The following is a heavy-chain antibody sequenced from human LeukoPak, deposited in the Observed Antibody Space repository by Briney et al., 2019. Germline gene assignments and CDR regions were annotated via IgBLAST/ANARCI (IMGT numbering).Heavy chain of an antibody. D-gene: IGHD3-22*01. CDR3: TLVGLYHYDTFDY. V-gene: IGHV3-73*01. J-gene: IGHJ4*02. CDR2: IRSKANSYAT. Sequence: GGSLRLSCAASGFTFSGSAMHWVRQASGKGLEWVGRIRSKANSYATAYAASVKGRFTISRDDSKNTAYLQMNSLKTEDTAVYYCTLVGLYHYDTFDYWGQGTLVTVSS. CDR1: GFTFSGSA.